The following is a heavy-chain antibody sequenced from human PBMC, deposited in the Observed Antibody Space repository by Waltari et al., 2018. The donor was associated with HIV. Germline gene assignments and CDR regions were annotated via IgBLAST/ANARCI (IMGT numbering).Heavy chain of an antibody. CDR2: ISWNSGSI. CDR3: AKDGQFAAP. V-gene: IGHV3-9*01. Sequence: EVQLVESGGGLVQPGRSLRLSCAATGITFDNYAMPWGRQAPGKGLEWVSGISWNSGSIGYADSVKGRFTISRDNAKNSLYLQMNSLRAEDTALYYCAKDGQFAAPWGQGTLVTVSS. CDR1: GITFDNYA. J-gene: IGHJ5*02.